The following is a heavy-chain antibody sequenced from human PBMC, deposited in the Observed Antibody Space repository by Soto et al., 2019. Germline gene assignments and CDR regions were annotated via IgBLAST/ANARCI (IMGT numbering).Heavy chain of an antibody. CDR3: ARHFYSYGYNYYYYGMDV. J-gene: IGHJ6*02. Sequence: PGESLKISCKGSGYSFTSYWIGWVRQMPGKGLEWMGIIYPGDSDTRYSPSFQGQVTISADKSISTAYLQWSSLKASDTAMYYCARHFYSYGYNYYYYGMDVWGQGTTVTVSS. D-gene: IGHD5-18*01. CDR2: IYPGDSDT. V-gene: IGHV5-51*01. CDR1: GYSFTSYW.